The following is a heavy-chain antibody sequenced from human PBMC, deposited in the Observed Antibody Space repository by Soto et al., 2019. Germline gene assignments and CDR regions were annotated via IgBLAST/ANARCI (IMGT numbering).Heavy chain of an antibody. V-gene: IGHV5-51*01. D-gene: IGHD3-9*01. CDR2: IYPGDSDT. J-gene: IGHJ4*02. Sequence: PGESLKISCKGSGYSFTSYCIGWVRQMPGKGLEWMGIIYPGDSDTRYSPSFQGQVTISADKSISTAYLQWSSLKASDTATYYCARHRDILTGYYNMDYFDYWGQGTLVTVSS. CDR3: ARHRDILTGYYNMDYFDY. CDR1: GYSFTSYC.